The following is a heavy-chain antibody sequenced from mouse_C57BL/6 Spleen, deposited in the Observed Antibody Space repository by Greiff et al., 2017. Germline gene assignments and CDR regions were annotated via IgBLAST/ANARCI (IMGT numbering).Heavy chain of an antibody. Sequence: QVQLQQSGAELMKPGASVKLSCKATGYTFTGYWIEWVKQRPGHGLEWIGEILPGSGSTNYNAKFKGKATLTADTSSNTAYMQLSSLTTEDSAIYYCARRMDWYFDVWGTGTTVTVSS. CDR1: GYTFTGYW. CDR2: ILPGSGST. CDR3: ARRMDWYFDV. V-gene: IGHV1-9*01. J-gene: IGHJ1*03.